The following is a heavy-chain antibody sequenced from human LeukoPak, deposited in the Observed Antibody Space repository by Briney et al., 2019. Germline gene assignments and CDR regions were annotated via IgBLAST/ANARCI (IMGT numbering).Heavy chain of an antibody. CDR2: IRSKANSYAT. D-gene: IGHD2-2*01. J-gene: IGHJ4*02. Sequence: GGSLRLSCAASGFTFSGSAIHWVRQASGKGLEWVGRIRSKANSYATAYAASVKGRFTISRDDSKNTAYLQMNSLKTEDTAVYYCTTDRDQLLSEDGFDYWGQGTLVTVSS. CDR3: TTDRDQLLSEDGFDY. V-gene: IGHV3-73*01. CDR1: GFTFSGSA.